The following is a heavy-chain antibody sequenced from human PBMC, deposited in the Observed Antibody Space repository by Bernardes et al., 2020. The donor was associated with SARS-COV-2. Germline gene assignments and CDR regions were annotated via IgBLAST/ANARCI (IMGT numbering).Heavy chain of an antibody. J-gene: IGHJ6*02. CDR1: GYTFTSYY. CDR3: ARDLTFVVAATEDYYYGMDV. Sequence: ASVKVSCKASGYTFTSYYMHWVRQAPGQGLEWMGIINPSGGSTSYAQKFQGRVTMTRDTSTSTVYMELSSLRSEDTAVYYCARDLTFVVAATEDYYYGMDVWGQGTTVTVSS. CDR2: INPSGGST. D-gene: IGHD2-15*01. V-gene: IGHV1-46*01.